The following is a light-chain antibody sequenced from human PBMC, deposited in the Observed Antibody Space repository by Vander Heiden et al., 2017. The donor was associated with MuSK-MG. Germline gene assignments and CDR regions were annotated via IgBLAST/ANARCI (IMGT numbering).Light chain of an antibody. CDR3: QQYESFAST. Sequence: DILMTQSPSTLSASVGDRVTITCRASQSVGNWLAWYQQKPGNAPRLLIYDTSSLESGVPSRFSGRGSGTELTLTISSLQPDDFATYYCQQYESFASTFGPGTKVEVK. CDR2: DTS. V-gene: IGKV1-5*01. J-gene: IGKJ1*01. CDR1: QSVGNW.